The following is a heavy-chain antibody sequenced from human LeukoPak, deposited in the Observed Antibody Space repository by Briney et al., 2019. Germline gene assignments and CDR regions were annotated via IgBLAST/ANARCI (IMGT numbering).Heavy chain of an antibody. J-gene: IGHJ4*02. CDR2: IYYSGST. V-gene: IGHV4-59*01. Sequence: SETLSLTCTVSGGSISSYYWSWIRQPPGKGLEWIGYIYYSGSTNYNPSLKSRVTISVDTSKNQFSLKLSSVTAADTAVYYCASERIYTVTTRSYYFDYWGQGTLVTVSS. CDR1: GGSISSYY. CDR3: ASERIYTVTTRSYYFDY. D-gene: IGHD4-17*01.